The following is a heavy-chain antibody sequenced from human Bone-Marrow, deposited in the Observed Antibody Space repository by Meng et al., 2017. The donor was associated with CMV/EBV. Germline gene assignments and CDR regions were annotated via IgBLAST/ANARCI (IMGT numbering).Heavy chain of an antibody. CDR1: GGTFSSYA. Sequence: SVKVSCKASGGTFSSYAISWVRQAPGQGLEWMGGIIPIFGTANYAQKFQGRVTITTDESTSTAYMELSSLRSEDTAVYYCAIWEVYAATITGGFFDYWGQGTRVTVSS. CDR3: AIWEVYAATITGGFFDY. CDR2: IIPIFGTA. D-gene: IGHD5-12*01. V-gene: IGHV1-69*05. J-gene: IGHJ4*02.